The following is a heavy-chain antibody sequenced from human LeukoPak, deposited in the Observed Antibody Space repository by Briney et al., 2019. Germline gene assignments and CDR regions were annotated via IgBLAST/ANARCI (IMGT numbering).Heavy chain of an antibody. CDR1: GGSINSRSYY. V-gene: IGHV4-39*07. J-gene: IGHJ4*02. Sequence: SETLSLTCTVSGGSINSRSYYWGWIRQPPGQGLEWIGNIYYSGSTYYNPSLKSRVTISVDTSKNQFSLKLTSVTAADTAVYFCARIGYYYHRGPDSDLYYFDYWGQGTLVTVSS. CDR2: IYYSGST. D-gene: IGHD3-22*01. CDR3: ARIGYYYHRGPDSDLYYFDY.